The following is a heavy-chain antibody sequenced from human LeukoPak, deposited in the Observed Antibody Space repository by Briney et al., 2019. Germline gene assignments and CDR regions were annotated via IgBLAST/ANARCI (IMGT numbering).Heavy chain of an antibody. J-gene: IGHJ6*02. D-gene: IGHD3-9*01. CDR3: ARENYDILTYFGTGMDV. V-gene: IGHV3-7*04. Sequence: PGGSLRLSCAASGFSISSYWMSWVRQAPGKGLEWVANIKQDGSEKYYVDSVKGRFTISRDNAKNSLYLQMNSLRAEDTAVYYCARENYDILTYFGTGMDVWGRGTTVTVSS. CDR2: IKQDGSEK. CDR1: GFSISSYW.